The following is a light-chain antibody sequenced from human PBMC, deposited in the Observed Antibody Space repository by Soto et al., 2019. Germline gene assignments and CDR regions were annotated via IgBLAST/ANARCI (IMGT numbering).Light chain of an antibody. V-gene: IGKV3-20*01. CDR2: DAS. J-gene: IGKJ1*01. Sequence: IVMTKSPATLSLSPGERATLSCRASQSASSTLAWYQQKPGQAPRLLIYDASSRATGIPDRFSGSGSGTDFTLTISSLEPEDFAVYYCQQYGSSGTFGQGTKVDI. CDR1: QSASST. CDR3: QQYGSSGT.